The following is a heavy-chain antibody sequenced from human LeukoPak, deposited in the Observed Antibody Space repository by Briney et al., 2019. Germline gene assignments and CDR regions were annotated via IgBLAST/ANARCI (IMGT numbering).Heavy chain of an antibody. D-gene: IGHD5-18*01. CDR2: IYYDGST. Sequence: SETLSLTCTLSGGSISSYNWSWIRQSPGKGLEWIEYIYYDGSTNYNPSLRGRVTISVDTPKNQFSLKLSSVTAAETAVYYCAREGRYRYGYNEYHLYMDIWGKGTTVTVSS. J-gene: IGHJ6*03. V-gene: IGHV4-59*12. CDR1: GGSISSYN. CDR3: AREGRYRYGYNEYHLYMDI.